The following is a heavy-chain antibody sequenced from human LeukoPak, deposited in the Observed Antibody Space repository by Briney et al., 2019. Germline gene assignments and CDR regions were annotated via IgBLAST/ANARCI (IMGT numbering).Heavy chain of an antibody. J-gene: IGHJ4*02. CDR2: IKADGSTT. V-gene: IGHV3-74*01. Sequence: GGSLRLSCAASGFTFSNYKIHWVRQAPGKGLVWVSHIKADGSTTSYADSVKGRFTISRDNAKNTLYLQMNSLRDEDTALYYCVRDRYYSFDYWGQGTVVTVSS. CDR1: GFTFSNYK. CDR3: VRDRYYSFDY. D-gene: IGHD1-26*01.